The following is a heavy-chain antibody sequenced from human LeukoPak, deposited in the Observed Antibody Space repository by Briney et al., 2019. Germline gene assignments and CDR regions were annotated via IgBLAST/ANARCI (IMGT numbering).Heavy chain of an antibody. D-gene: IGHD5-18*01. CDR1: GYSFTGYY. Sequence: GASVKVSCKASGYSFTGYYMHWVRQAPGQGLEWMGWINPNSGDTKYAQKFQGRVTMTTDTSISTAYMELSRLRSDDTAVYYCARGGWSGYSYGSEPEKYFDYWGQGTLVTVSS. J-gene: IGHJ4*02. CDR3: ARGGWSGYSYGSEPEKYFDY. V-gene: IGHV1-2*02. CDR2: INPNSGDT.